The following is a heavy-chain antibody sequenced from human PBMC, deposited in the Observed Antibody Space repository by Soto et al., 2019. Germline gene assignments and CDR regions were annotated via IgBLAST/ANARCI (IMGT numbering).Heavy chain of an antibody. V-gene: IGHV4-59*01. CDR3: ARVPVLLWGMDV. J-gene: IGHJ6*02. Sequence: QVQLQESGPGLVKPSETLSLTCTVAGGSISSYYWSWIRQPPGKGLEWIGYIYYSGSTNYNPSLKSRVTRSVDTSKNQFSLKLSSVTAADTAVYYCARVPVLLWGMDVWGQGTTVTVSS. CDR2: IYYSGST. D-gene: IGHD3-10*01. CDR1: GGSISSYY.